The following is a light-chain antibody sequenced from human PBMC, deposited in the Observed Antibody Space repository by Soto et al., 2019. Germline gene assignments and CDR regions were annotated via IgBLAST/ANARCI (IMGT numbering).Light chain of an antibody. Sequence: DIQMTQSPSSLSASVGDRVTITCRASQSISTYLKWYQQHPGKAPELLIYTASNLESGVPSRFSGSGSGTDFTLTIRSLQPEDFATYYCQQSYGIPPVTFGGRTKVEIK. CDR3: QQSYGIPPVT. J-gene: IGKJ4*01. V-gene: IGKV1-39*01. CDR1: QSISTY. CDR2: TAS.